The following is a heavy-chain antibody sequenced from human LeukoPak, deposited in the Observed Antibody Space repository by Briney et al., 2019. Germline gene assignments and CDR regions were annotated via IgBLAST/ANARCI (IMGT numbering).Heavy chain of an antibody. V-gene: IGHV4-4*07. D-gene: IGHD6-13*01. CDR3: ARERGVLKYSSSYYYMDV. CDR2: IYTSGST. Sequence: SETLALTCTVSGGSISSYYWSWIRQPAGKGLEWIGRIYTSGSTNYNPSLKSRVTMSVDTSKNQFSLKLSSVTAADTAVYYCARERGVLKYSSSYYYMDVWGKGTTVTVSS. J-gene: IGHJ6*03. CDR1: GGSISSYY.